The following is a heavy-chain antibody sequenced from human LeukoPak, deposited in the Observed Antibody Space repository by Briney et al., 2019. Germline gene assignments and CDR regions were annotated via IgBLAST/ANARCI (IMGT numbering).Heavy chain of an antibody. Sequence: ASVKVSCKASGYTFTDYYMHWVRQAPGQGLEWMGWIIPNSGGTNYAQKFQGRVTMTRDTSISTAYMELSRLRSDDTAVYCCARDLYSSSPTEWFDPWGQGTLVTVSS. CDR1: GYTFTDYY. J-gene: IGHJ5*02. D-gene: IGHD6-6*01. CDR3: ARDLYSSSPTEWFDP. V-gene: IGHV1-2*02. CDR2: IIPNSGGT.